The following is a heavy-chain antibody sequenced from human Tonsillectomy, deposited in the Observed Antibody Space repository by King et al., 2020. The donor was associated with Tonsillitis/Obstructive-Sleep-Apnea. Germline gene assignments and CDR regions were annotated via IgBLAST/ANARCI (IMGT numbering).Heavy chain of an antibody. CDR2: IYPGDSDT. Sequence: QLVQSGAEVKKPGESLKISCKGSGYSFTSYWIGWVRQMPGKGLEWMGIIYPGDSDTRYSPSFQAQVTISADKSISTAYLQWSSLKASDTAMYYCARPPPSSSWYPRYYYYYRDVWGKGTTVTVSS. D-gene: IGHD6-13*01. CDR3: ARPPPSSSWYPRYYYYYRDV. J-gene: IGHJ6*03. CDR1: GYSFTSYW. V-gene: IGHV5-51*01.